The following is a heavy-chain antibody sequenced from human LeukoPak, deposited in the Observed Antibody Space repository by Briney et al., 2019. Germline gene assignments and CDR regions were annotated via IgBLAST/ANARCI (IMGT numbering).Heavy chain of an antibody. Sequence: SVKVSCKASGGTFSSYAMSCVRQAPGQGLEWMGGIIPIFGTANYAQKFKGRVTITADESTSTAYMELSSLRSEDTAEYYCSRDCSSTSCFNYYYYGMDVWGKGTTVTVSS. CDR2: IIPIFGTA. CDR1: GGTFSSYA. CDR3: SRDCSSTSCFNYYYYGMDV. J-gene: IGHJ6*04. D-gene: IGHD2-2*01. V-gene: IGHV1-69*13.